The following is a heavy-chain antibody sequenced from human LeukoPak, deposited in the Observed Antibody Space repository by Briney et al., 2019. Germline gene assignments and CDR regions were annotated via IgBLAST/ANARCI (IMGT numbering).Heavy chain of an antibody. CDR3: ARDVRFLKYMDV. D-gene: IGHD3-3*01. CDR1: GFTFSSYS. V-gene: IGHV3-21*01. Sequence: GGSLRLSCAASGFTFSSYSMNWVRQAPGKGLEWVPSISSSSSYIYYADSVKGRFTTSRDNAKNSLYLQMNSLRAEDTAVYYCARDVRFLKYMDVWGKGTTVTVSS. CDR2: ISSSSSYI. J-gene: IGHJ6*03.